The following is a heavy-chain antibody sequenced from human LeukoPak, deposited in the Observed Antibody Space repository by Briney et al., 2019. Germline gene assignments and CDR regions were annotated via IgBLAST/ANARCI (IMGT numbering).Heavy chain of an antibody. V-gene: IGHV4-34*01. CDR1: GGSFSGYY. D-gene: IGHD3-22*01. Sequence: PSETLSLTCAVYGGSFSGYYWSWIRQPPGKGLEWIGEINHRGSTNYNPSLKSRVTISVDTSKNQFSLKLSSVTAADTAVYYCASPGDYYDSSGPPSYFDYWGQGTLVTVSS. CDR3: ASPGDYYDSSGPPSYFDY. CDR2: INHRGST. J-gene: IGHJ4*02.